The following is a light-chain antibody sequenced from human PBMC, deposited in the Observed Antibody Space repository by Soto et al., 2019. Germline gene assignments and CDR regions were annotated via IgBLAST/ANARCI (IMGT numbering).Light chain of an antibody. CDR1: QGISSY. CDR3: PQYYSYPPT. V-gene: IGKV1-8*01. CDR2: AAS. J-gene: IGKJ1*01. Sequence: AIRMTQSPSSLSASTGDRVTITCRASQGISSYLAWYQQKPGKAPKLLIYAASTLQSGVPSRFSGSGSGTDFTLTISCLQSADFATYYCPQYYSYPPTFGQGTKVEIK.